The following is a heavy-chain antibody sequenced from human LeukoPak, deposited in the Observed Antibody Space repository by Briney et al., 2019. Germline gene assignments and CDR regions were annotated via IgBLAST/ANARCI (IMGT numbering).Heavy chain of an antibody. Sequence: ASVKVSCKASGYTFSDYFIHWVRQAPGQGLEWMGLSNPKGGATNYAQKFQGRVTMTGDTSTSTAYMELRMLRSDDTAVYYCARDGGFCSSTSCSIGNYVDYYYIDVWGRGTTVTVSS. CDR2: SNPKGGAT. CDR3: ARDGGFCSSTSCSIGNYVDYYYIDV. J-gene: IGHJ6*03. D-gene: IGHD2-2*01. CDR1: GYTFSDYF. V-gene: IGHV1-2*02.